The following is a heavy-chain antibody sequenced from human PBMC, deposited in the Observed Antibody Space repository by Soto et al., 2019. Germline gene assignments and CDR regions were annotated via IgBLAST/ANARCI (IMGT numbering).Heavy chain of an antibody. J-gene: IGHJ6*02. CDR1: GFTFSSYS. V-gene: IGHV3-48*02. Sequence: GGSLRLSCAASGFTFSSYSMNWVRQAPGKGLEWVSYISSSSSTIYYADSVKGRFTISRDNAKNSLYLQMNSLRDEDTAVYYCARDRLGNYGDYNGMDVWGQGTTVTAP. CDR3: ARDRLGNYGDYNGMDV. CDR2: ISSSSSTI. D-gene: IGHD4-17*01.